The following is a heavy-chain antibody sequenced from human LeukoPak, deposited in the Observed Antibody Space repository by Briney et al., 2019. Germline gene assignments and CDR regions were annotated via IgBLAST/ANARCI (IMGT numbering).Heavy chain of an antibody. CDR1: GGSISSGGYY. Sequence: NPSETLSLTCTVSGGSISSGGYYWSRIRQHPGKGLEWIGYNYYSGSTYYNPSLKSRVTISVDTSKNQFSLKLSSVTAADTAVYYCARVWAGSGSYYHFDYWGQGTLVTVSS. D-gene: IGHD3-10*01. CDR3: ARVWAGSGSYYHFDY. V-gene: IGHV4-31*03. J-gene: IGHJ4*02. CDR2: NYYSGST.